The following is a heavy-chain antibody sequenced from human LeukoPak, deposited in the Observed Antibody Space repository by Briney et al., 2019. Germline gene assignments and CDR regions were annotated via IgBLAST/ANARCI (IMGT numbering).Heavy chain of an antibody. V-gene: IGHV1-69*05. J-gene: IGHJ5*02. Sequence: SSVKVSCKASGGTFSSYAISWLRQAPGQGLEWMGGIIPIFGTANYAQKFQGRVTITTDESTSTAYMELSSLRSEDTAVYYCARVVLGYCSSTSCLNWFDPWGQGTLVTVSS. CDR3: ARVVLGYCSSTSCLNWFDP. CDR1: GGTFSSYA. D-gene: IGHD2-2*01. CDR2: IIPIFGTA.